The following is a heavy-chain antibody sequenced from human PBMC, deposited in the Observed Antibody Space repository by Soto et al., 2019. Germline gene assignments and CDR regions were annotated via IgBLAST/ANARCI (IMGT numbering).Heavy chain of an antibody. CDR2: IYYSGST. Sequence: PSETLSLTCTVSGGSISSSSYYWGWIRQPPGKGLEWIGSIYYSGSTYYNPSLKSRVTISVDTSKNQFSLKLSSVTAADTAVYYCARHARDSSGYRYFDYWGQGNPGHRLL. CDR3: ARHARDSSGYRYFDY. D-gene: IGHD3-22*01. J-gene: IGHJ4*02. CDR1: GGSISSSSYY. V-gene: IGHV4-39*01.